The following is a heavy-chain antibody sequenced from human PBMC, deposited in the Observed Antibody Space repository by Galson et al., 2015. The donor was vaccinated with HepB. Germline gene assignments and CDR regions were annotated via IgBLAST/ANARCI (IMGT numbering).Heavy chain of an antibody. D-gene: IGHD2-2*01. V-gene: IGHV3-74*01. CDR3: AREKLEDIVVVPAAYYYYGMDV. CDR1: GFTFSSYW. J-gene: IGHJ6*02. Sequence: SLRLSCAASGFTFSSYWMHWVRQAPGKGLVWVSRINSDGSSTSYADSVKGRFTISRDNAKNTLYLQMNSLRAEDTAVYYCAREKLEDIVVVPAAYYYYGMDVWGQGTTVTVSS. CDR2: INSDGSST.